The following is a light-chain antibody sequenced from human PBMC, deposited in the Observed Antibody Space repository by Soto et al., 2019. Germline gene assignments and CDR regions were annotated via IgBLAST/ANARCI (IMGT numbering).Light chain of an antibody. CDR1: SSDVGSYNF. V-gene: IGLV2-23*02. CDR3: CSYAVTYVL. CDR2: EVN. J-gene: IGLJ2*01. Sequence: QSVLTQPASVSGSPGQSITISCTGTSSDVGSYNFVSWYQQDPGKAPKLMIYEVNKRPSGVSNRFSASKSGNTASLTISGLQAEDEADYYCCSYAVTYVLFGGGTKVTVL.